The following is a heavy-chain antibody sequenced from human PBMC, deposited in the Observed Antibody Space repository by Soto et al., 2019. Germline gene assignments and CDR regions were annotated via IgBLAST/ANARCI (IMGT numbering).Heavy chain of an antibody. J-gene: IGHJ3*02. D-gene: IGHD6-19*01. CDR1: GFTFSSYG. CDR3: ARDISQYSSGWEDAFDI. Sequence: QVQLVESGGGVVQPGRSLRLSCAASGFTFSSYGMHWVRQAPGKGLEWVAVIWYDGSNKYYADSVKGRFTISRDNSKNTLYLQMNSLRAEDTAVYYCARDISQYSSGWEDAFDIWGQGTMVTVSS. V-gene: IGHV3-33*01. CDR2: IWYDGSNK.